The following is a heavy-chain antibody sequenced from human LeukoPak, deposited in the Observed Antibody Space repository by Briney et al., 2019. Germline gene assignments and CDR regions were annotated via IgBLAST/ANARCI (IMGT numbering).Heavy chain of an antibody. CDR1: GFTVSSYF. J-gene: IGHJ3*02. CDR2: IHRGGST. Sequence: PGGSLRLSCAASGFTVSSYFMSWVRQAPGKGLECVSVIHRGGSTYYADSVKGRFTISRNNSKNTLYLQMNSLRAEDTAVYYCSRGPSGDESCDIGGQGTVVTVSS. CDR3: SRGPSGDESCDI. V-gene: IGHV3-53*01. D-gene: IGHD3-10*01.